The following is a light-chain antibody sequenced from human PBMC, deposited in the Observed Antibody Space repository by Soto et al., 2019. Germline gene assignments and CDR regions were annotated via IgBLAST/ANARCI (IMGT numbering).Light chain of an antibody. CDR1: HSVTSTY. V-gene: IGKV3-20*01. CDR3: HQYGNSPLT. CDR2: GVS. Sequence: EIVLTQSPGTLSLSPGERATLSCRASHSVTSTYLAWYQQRPGQAPRLLIYGVSSRATGIPGRFSGSGSGADFTLTISRLEPEDFAVYYCHQYGNSPLTFGGGTKVEIK. J-gene: IGKJ4*01.